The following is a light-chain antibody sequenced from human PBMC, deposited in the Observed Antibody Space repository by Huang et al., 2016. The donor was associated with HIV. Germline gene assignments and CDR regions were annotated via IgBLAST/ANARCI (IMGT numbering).Light chain of an antibody. Sequence: EIVVTQSPVTLSVSPGERATLSCRASQSVSSNLAWYQQKPGQAPRLLIYGASTRATGVPARFSGSGSGTEFTLTISSLQSEDFALYYCQQYNNWPPITFGQGTRLEIK. V-gene: IGKV3-15*01. CDR2: GAS. J-gene: IGKJ5*01. CDR3: QQYNNWPPIT. CDR1: QSVSSN.